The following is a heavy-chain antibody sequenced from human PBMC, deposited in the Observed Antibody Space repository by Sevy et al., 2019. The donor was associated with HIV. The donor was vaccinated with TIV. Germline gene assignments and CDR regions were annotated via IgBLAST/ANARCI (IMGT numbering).Heavy chain of an antibody. V-gene: IGHV3-30*02. CDR1: GFTFSSYG. J-gene: IGHJ1*01. D-gene: IGHD6-19*01. CDR3: AKDGGYSSGWYEYFQH. Sequence: GGSLRLSCAASGFTFSSYGMHWVRQAPGKGLEWVAFIRYDGSNKYYVDSVMGRFTISRDNSKNTLYLQMNSLRAEDTAVYYCAKDGGYSSGWYEYFQHWGQGTLVTVSS. CDR2: IRYDGSNK.